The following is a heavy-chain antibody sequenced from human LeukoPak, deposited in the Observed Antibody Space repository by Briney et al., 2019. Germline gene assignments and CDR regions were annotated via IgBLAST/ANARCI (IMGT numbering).Heavy chain of an antibody. D-gene: IGHD3-9*01. CDR2: INHSGST. CDR1: GGSFSGYY. J-gene: IGHJ3*02. CDR3: ARQGYDILTGYPDAFDI. Sequence: SETLSLTCAVYGGSFSGYYWSWIRQPPGKGLEWIGEINHSGSTNYNPSLKSRVTISVDTSKNQFSLKLSSVTAADTAVYYCARQGYDILTGYPDAFDIWGQGTMVTVPS. V-gene: IGHV4-34*01.